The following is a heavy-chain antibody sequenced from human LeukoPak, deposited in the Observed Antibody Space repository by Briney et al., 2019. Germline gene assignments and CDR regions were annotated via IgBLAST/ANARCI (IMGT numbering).Heavy chain of an antibody. CDR3: ARDKWGMQPGSDAFDI. V-gene: IGHV4-59*01. CDR2: IYYSGST. Sequence: SETLSLTCTVSGGSISSYYWSWIRQPPGKGLEWIGYIYYSGSTNYNPSLKSRVTISVDTSKNQFSLKLSSVTAADTAVYYCARDKWGMQPGSDAFDIWGQGTMVTVSS. D-gene: IGHD3-16*01. CDR1: GGSISSYY. J-gene: IGHJ3*02.